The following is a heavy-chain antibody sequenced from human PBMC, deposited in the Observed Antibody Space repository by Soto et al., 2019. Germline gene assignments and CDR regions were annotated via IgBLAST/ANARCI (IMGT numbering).Heavy chain of an antibody. D-gene: IGHD6-19*01. J-gene: IGHJ4*02. CDR2: IDWDDDK. CDR3: ARIPGWLQGFDS. CDR1: GFSLSTTGMR. V-gene: IGHV2-70*04. Sequence: SGPTVVNPTQTLTLTCTFSGFSLSTTGMRVSWIRQPPGKALEWLARIDWDDDKFYTTSLKTRLTISKDTSKNQVVLTMTNMDPVDTATYFCARIPGWLQGFDSWGQGTLVTVSS.